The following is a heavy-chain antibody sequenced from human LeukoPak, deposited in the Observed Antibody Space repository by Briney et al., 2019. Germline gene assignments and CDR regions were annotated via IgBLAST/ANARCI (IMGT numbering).Heavy chain of an antibody. Sequence: GGSLRLSCAASGFTFSSYVMHWVRQAPGKGLIWVSRISHDATITTYADSVKGRFTISRDNAKNTLYLQMNSLRAEDTAVYYCARALISRQTSVHDYWGQGTLVTVSS. CDR2: ISHDATIT. CDR3: ARALISRQTSVHDY. D-gene: IGHD2-2*01. V-gene: IGHV3-74*03. J-gene: IGHJ4*02. CDR1: GFTFSSYV.